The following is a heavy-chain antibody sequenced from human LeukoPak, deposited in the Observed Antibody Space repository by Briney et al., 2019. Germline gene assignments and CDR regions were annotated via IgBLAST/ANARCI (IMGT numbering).Heavy chain of an antibody. CDR2: IYPGDSDT. Sequence: GESLKISCKGSGYSFSNYWIGWVRQMPGKGLEWMGIIYPGDSDTRYSPSFQGQVTISADKSISTAYLQWSSLKASDTAMYYCARIQYCSGGSCFPGASYYWGQGTLVTVSS. J-gene: IGHJ4*02. V-gene: IGHV5-51*01. D-gene: IGHD2-15*01. CDR1: GYSFSNYW. CDR3: ARIQYCSGGSCFPGASYY.